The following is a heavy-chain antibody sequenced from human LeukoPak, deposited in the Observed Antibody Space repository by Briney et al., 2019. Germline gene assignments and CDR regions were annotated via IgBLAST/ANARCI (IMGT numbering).Heavy chain of an antibody. CDR1: GFTFSSYA. CDR2: ISYDGSNK. Sequence: GGSLRLSCAASGFTFSSYAMHWVRQAPGKGLEWVAVISYDGSNKYYADSVKGRFTISRDNSKNTLYLQMNSLRAEDTAVYYCAKDLYSSSWTIDYWGQGTLVTVSS. J-gene: IGHJ4*02. V-gene: IGHV3-30*04. D-gene: IGHD6-13*01. CDR3: AKDLYSSSWTIDY.